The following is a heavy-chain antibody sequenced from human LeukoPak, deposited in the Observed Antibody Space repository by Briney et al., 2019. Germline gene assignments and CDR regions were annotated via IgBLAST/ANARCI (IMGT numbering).Heavy chain of an antibody. J-gene: IGHJ3*02. CDR2: INHSGST. CDR3: ARWGSSGSYYSHAFDI. Sequence: PSETLSLTCAVYGGSFSGYYWSWIRQPPGKGLEWIGEINHSGSTNYNPSLKSRVTISVDTSKNQFSLKLSSVTAADTAVYYCARWGSSGSYYSHAFDIWGQGTMVTVSS. CDR1: GGSFSGYY. V-gene: IGHV4-34*01. D-gene: IGHD1-26*01.